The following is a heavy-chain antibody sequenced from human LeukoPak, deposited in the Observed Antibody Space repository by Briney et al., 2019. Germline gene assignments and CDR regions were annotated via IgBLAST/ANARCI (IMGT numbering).Heavy chain of an antibody. CDR3: ARQKPSGTLFDY. Sequence: SETLSLTCTVSGYSISSGYYWGWIRQPPGKGLEWIGSIYHSGSTYYNPSLKSRVTISVDTSKNQFSLKLSSVTAADTAVYYCARQKPSGTLFDYWGQGTLVTVSS. V-gene: IGHV4-38-2*02. CDR2: IYHSGST. CDR1: GYSISSGYY. J-gene: IGHJ4*02. D-gene: IGHD1-14*01.